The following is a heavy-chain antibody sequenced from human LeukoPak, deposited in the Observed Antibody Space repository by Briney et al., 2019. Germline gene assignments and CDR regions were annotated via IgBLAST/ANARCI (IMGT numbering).Heavy chain of an antibody. CDR1: GFTFTGSS. CDR2: ITSGSTTI. D-gene: IGHD6-19*01. V-gene: IGHV3-48*01. CDR3: AKDARRTSGWYFFDY. J-gene: IGHJ4*02. Sequence: GGSLRLSCVASGFTFTGSSMNWVRQAPGKGLEWVSYITSGSTTISYADSVKDRFTIPRDNAKNTLFLQMNSLRAEDTAVYYCAKDARRTSGWYFFDYWGQGTVVTVSS.